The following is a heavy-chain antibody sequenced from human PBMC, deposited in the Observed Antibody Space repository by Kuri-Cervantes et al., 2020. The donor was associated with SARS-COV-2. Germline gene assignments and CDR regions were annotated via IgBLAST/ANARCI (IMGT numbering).Heavy chain of an antibody. D-gene: IGHD6-13*01. J-gene: IGHJ3*02. CDR1: GFTFSSYS. CDR2: ISSSSSTI. CDR3: ARCPSSSWYSDAFDI. V-gene: IGHV3-48*01. Sequence: GGSLRLSCAASGFTFSSYSMNWVRQAPGKGLEWVSYISSSSSTIYYADSVKGRFTISRDNAKNPLYLQMNSLRAEDTAVYYCARCPSSSWYSDAFDIWGQGTMVTVSS.